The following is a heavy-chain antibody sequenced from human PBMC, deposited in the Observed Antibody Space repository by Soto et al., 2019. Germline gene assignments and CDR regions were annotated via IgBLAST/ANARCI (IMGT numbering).Heavy chain of an antibody. D-gene: IGHD2-21*02. CDR1: GFTFSSYW. CDR3: AKADSIGGNSLLFDY. V-gene: IGHV3-23*04. Sequence: EVQLVESGGGLVQPGGSLRLSCAASGFTFSSYWMSWVRQAPGKGLEWVSAISGSGGDTYYANSVKGRFTISRDNSKNTVYVQMNSLRDEDTAVYYCAKADSIGGNSLLFDYWGQGALVTVSS. J-gene: IGHJ4*02. CDR2: ISGSGGDT.